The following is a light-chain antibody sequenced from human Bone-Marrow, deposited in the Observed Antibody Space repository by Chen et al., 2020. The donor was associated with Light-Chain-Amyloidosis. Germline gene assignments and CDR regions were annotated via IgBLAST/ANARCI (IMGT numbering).Light chain of an antibody. CDR3: EQSYSTPT. CDR1: QCISRY. Sequence: DIQMTQSPSSLAASVGDRVTISCRASQCISRYLNWYQQKPGEAPKLLIYAIFNLQSGVPSRFSGSGSGTDFTLTISSLQPEDFATYFCEQSYSTPTFGGGTKVEIK. V-gene: IGKV1-39*01. CDR2: AIF. J-gene: IGKJ4*01.